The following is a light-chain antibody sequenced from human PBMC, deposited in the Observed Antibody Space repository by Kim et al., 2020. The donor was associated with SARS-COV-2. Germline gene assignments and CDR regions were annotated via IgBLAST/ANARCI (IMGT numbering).Light chain of an antibody. J-gene: IGLJ2*01. V-gene: IGLV3-19*01. CDR2: GKH. CDR3: NSRDSGGTHPL. Sequence: LGQAHSVPGPRASVKHYYASCYQKKPGQPPLPVIFGKHSRPSGIPARFAASGSGNTSSLTITGAQAEDVADYYCNSRDSGGTHPLFGGGTQLTVL. CDR1: SVKHYY.